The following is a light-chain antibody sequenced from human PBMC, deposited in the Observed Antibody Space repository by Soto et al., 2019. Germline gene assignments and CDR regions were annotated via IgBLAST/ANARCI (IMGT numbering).Light chain of an antibody. CDR1: QSIGTS. J-gene: IGKJ4*01. CDR3: QQTYSTPQPS. V-gene: IGKV1-39*01. Sequence: DIQMTQSPSSLSASVQDRVTITCRASQSIGTSLNWYQQKPGKSPKLLIYATSNLYSGVPSRFSGSGSGTDFTLTISRLQPEDFATYYCQQTYSTPQPSFGGGTKVEIK. CDR2: ATS.